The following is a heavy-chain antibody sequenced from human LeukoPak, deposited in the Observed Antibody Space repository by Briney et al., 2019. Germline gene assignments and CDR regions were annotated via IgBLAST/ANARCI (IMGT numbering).Heavy chain of an antibody. V-gene: IGHV4-59*12. J-gene: IGHJ4*02. CDR1: GGSISNYY. Sequence: SETLSLTCTVSGGSISNYYWNWIRQPPGQGVEWIGHIYYSGSTNYNPSLKSRVTISVDTSKTQFSLKLTSVTAADTAVYYCATIRSRKWGFDYWGQGTLVTVSS. CDR2: IYYSGST. D-gene: IGHD1-26*01. CDR3: ATIRSRKWGFDY.